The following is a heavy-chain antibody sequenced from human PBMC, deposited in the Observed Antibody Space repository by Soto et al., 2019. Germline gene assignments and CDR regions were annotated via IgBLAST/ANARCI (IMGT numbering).Heavy chain of an antibody. D-gene: IGHD1-26*01. Sequence: GGSLRLSCAASVFTFRSFGMRWIRQAPGKGLEWVALISYDGTNKYYADPVRGRFTISRDNSKNTLYLEMNTLRVEDTAVYYCAKVLPATGIEGGGDAFDIWGQGTMVTVSS. CDR2: ISYDGTNK. J-gene: IGHJ3*02. CDR1: VFTFRSFG. V-gene: IGHV3-30*18. CDR3: AKVLPATGIEGGGDAFDI.